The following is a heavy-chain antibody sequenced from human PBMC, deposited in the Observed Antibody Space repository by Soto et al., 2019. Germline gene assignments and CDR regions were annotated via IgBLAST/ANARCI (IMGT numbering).Heavy chain of an antibody. Sequence: EVQLVESGGGLVQPGRSLRLSCAASGFTFDDYAMHWVRQAPGKGLEWVSGISWNSGSIGYADSVKGRFTISRDNAKNSLYLQMNSLRAEDTALYYCAKDSWFGELSALDYWGQGTLVTVSS. CDR3: AKDSWFGELSALDY. J-gene: IGHJ4*02. CDR2: ISWNSGSI. CDR1: GFTFDDYA. V-gene: IGHV3-9*01. D-gene: IGHD3-10*01.